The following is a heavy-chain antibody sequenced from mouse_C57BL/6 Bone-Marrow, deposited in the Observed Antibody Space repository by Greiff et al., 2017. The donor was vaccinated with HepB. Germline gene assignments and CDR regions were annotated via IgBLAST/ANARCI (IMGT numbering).Heavy chain of an antibody. CDR3: ARVYFYRGTWYFDV. D-gene: IGHD1-1*01. J-gene: IGHJ1*03. Sequence: EASGIDFSRYWMSWVRRAPGKGLEWIGEINPDSSTINYAPSLKDKFIISRDNAKNTLYLQMSKVRSEDTALYYCARVYFYRGTWYFDVWGTGTTVTVSS. CDR1: GIDFSRYW. CDR2: INPDSSTI. V-gene: IGHV4-1*01.